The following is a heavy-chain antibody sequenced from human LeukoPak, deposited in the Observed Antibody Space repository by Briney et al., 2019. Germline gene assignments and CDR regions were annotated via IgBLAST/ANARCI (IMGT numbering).Heavy chain of an antibody. V-gene: IGHV3-21*01. J-gene: IGHJ5*02. CDR3: AGDAHHGRSGYSYGP. D-gene: IGHD5-18*01. CDR1: GFTFSSYS. Sequence: PGGSLRLSCAASGFTFSSYSMNWVRQAPGKGLEWVSSISSSSSYIYYADSVKGRFTISRDNAKNSLYLQMNSLRAEDTAVYYCAGDAHHGRSGYSYGPWGQGTLVTVSS. CDR2: ISSSSSYI.